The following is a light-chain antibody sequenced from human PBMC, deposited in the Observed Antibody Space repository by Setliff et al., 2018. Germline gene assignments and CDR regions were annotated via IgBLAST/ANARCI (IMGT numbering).Light chain of an antibody. Sequence: QSALIQPASVSGSPGQSITISCTGTSSDVGGYNYVSWYQQHPGKAPKLMIYDVTKWPSGVSNRFSGSKSGNTASLTISGLQAEDEADYYCCSYAGSSTYVFGTGTKVTVL. V-gene: IGLV2-23*02. CDR3: CSYAGSSTYV. CDR2: DVT. J-gene: IGLJ1*01. CDR1: SSDVGGYNY.